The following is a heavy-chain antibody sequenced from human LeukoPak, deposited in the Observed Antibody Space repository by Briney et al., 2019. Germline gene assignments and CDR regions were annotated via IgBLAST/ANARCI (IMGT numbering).Heavy chain of an antibody. CDR2: ISGYNGNT. J-gene: IGHJ6*02. Sequence: GASVKVSCKASGYTFTSYGISWVRQAPGQGLEWMGWISGYNGNTNYAQKLQGRVTMSTDTSTSTAYMQLRSLRSDAAAVYYCARDRVVLMVYAIPLASYYYGMDVWGQGTTVTVSS. V-gene: IGHV1-18*01. CDR3: ARDRVVLMVYAIPLASYYYGMDV. CDR1: GYTFTSYG. D-gene: IGHD2-8*01.